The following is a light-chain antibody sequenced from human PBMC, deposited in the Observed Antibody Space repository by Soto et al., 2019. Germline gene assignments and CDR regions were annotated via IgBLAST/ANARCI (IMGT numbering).Light chain of an antibody. CDR1: QSVNSY. Sequence: EIVMTQSPATLSVSPGERANLSCRASQSVNSYLAWYQQKPGQGPRLLIYDASNRATGIPARFSGSGSGTDFTLTISSLEPEDLAVYYCQQRSNWPPAFGGGTKVEIK. CDR2: DAS. J-gene: IGKJ4*01. V-gene: IGKV3-11*01. CDR3: QQRSNWPPA.